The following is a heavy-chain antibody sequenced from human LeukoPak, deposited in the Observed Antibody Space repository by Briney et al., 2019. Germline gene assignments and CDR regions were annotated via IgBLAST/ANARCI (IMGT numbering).Heavy chain of an antibody. CDR2: FVPMFGSS. V-gene: IGHV1-69*05. CDR3: ARDRGSKRVAYCGGDCYIGYFDL. D-gene: IGHD2-21*02. J-gene: IGHJ2*01. Sequence: SVKVSCKPSGGTFSSFAISWVRQAPGQGLEWMGGFVPMFGSSNYAQKFQGRVTMTRDTSTSTVYMELSSLRSEDTAVYYCARDRGSKRVAYCGGDCYIGYFDLWGRGTLVTVSS. CDR1: GGTFSSFA.